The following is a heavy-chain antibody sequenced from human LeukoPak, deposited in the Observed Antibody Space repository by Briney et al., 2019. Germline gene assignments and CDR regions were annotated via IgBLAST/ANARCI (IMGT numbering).Heavy chain of an antibody. V-gene: IGHV3-11*01. CDR3: ARGVYYYDSSANYYTYHFDY. CDR1: GFSFSDFY. Sequence: PGGSLRLSCAASGFSFSDFYMSWIRQAPGMGLEWISYIGTRSNPIYYADSVKGRFTISRDNPKNTVYLQMNTLRAEDTAVYYCARGVYYYDSSANYYTYHFDYWGQGTLVTVSS. CDR2: IGTRSNPI. D-gene: IGHD3-22*01. J-gene: IGHJ4*02.